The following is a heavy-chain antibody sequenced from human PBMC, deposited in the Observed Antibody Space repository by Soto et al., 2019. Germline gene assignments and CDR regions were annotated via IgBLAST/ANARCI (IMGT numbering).Heavy chain of an antibody. J-gene: IGHJ4*02. V-gene: IGHV3-23*01. CDR2: ISSSVACS. CDR1: GFTFSISA. CDR3: AKDPDIALRRGPLDS. Sequence: GGSLRLACAASGFTFSISAMSWVRQSPGRGLEWVSAISSSVACSYYADSVKGRFTVSRDNSKNTLYLQMNSLRVDDTAVFYCAKDPDIALRRGPLDSWGQGTLVTVSS. D-gene: IGHD6-6*01.